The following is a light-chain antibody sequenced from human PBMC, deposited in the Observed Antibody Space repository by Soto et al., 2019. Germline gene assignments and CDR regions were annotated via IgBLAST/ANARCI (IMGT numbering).Light chain of an antibody. CDR2: EVS. V-gene: IGLV2-8*01. CDR1: SSDVGDYNY. CDR3: SSNAGSNNLV. Sequence: QLVLTQPPSASGTPGQSVTIPCTGTSSDVGDYNYVSWYQQHPGKAPKLVIYEVSRRPSGVPDRFSGSKSGNTASLTVSGLQAEDEADYYCSSNAGSNNLVFGGGPKLTVL. J-gene: IGLJ2*01.